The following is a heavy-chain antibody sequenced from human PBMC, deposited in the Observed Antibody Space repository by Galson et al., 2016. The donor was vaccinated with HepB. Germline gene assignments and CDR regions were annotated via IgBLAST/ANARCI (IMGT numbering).Heavy chain of an antibody. CDR3: ARRGAIGSDFDY. CDR1: GGTFSTYA. V-gene: IGHV1-69*13. CDR2: TIPISGTA. Sequence: SVKVSCKASGGTFSTYAISWVRQAPGQGLEWMGGTIPISGTADYAQKFQGRVTITADESTSSSYMELSSLRSEDTAVYYCARRGAIGSDFDYWGQGTLVTVSS. J-gene: IGHJ4*02. D-gene: IGHD5/OR15-5a*01.